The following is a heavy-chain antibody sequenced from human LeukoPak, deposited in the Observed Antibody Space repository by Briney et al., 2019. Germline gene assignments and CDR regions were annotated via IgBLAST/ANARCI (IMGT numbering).Heavy chain of an antibody. V-gene: IGHV4-38-2*02. CDR3: ARDLITMIVVVIRQGFDS. D-gene: IGHD3-22*01. CDR2: IDHGGIT. CDR1: GYSISSAYY. J-gene: IGHJ5*01. Sequence: SETLSLTCTVSGYSISSAYYWSWIRQSPGKGLEWIASIDHGGITYTNPSLRSRVTISVDTSKNQFSLRLSSVTAADTAVYYCARDLITMIVVVIRQGFDSWGQGTLVTVSS.